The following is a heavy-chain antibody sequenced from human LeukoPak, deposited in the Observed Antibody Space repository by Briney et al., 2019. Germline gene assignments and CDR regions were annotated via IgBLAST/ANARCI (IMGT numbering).Heavy chain of an antibody. D-gene: IGHD3-10*01. CDR2: IKEDGSEK. CDR1: GFTFSAYW. Sequence: PGGSLRLSCAASGFTFSAYWMSWARQAPGKGLEWVANIKEDGSEKYYVDSVKGRFTISRDNAKNSLYLQMNSPRAEDTAVYYCVRLDGSGRLKGILDYWGQGTLVTVSS. V-gene: IGHV3-7*01. J-gene: IGHJ4*02. CDR3: VRLDGSGRLKGILDY.